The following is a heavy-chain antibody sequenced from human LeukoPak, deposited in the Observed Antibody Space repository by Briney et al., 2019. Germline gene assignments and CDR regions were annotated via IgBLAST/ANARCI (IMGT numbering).Heavy chain of an antibody. CDR2: IYYSGST. CDR3: ARHPRTHTNWFDP. Sequence: SETLSLTCAVSGGSISSSNWWSWVRQPPGKGLEWIGSIYYSGSTYYNPSLKSRVTISVDTSKNQFSLKLSSVTAADTAVYYCARHPRTHTNWFDPWGQGTLVTASS. CDR1: GGSISSSNW. J-gene: IGHJ5*02. D-gene: IGHD1-7*01. V-gene: IGHV4-39*01.